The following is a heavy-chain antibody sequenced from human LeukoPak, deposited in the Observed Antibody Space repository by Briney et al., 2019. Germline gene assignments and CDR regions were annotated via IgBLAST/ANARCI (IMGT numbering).Heavy chain of an antibody. J-gene: IGHJ4*02. Sequence: PGGSLRLSCAASGFTFSSDWMIWVRQAPGKGLEWVANIKPDEGEKYYVDSVKGRFTVSRDNAKNSLYLQMNSLRAEDTAVYYCAKDDAWLRFGEWSQGTLVTVSS. V-gene: IGHV3-7*01. D-gene: IGHD3-10*01. CDR2: IKPDEGEK. CDR3: AKDDAWLRFGE. CDR1: GFTFSSDW.